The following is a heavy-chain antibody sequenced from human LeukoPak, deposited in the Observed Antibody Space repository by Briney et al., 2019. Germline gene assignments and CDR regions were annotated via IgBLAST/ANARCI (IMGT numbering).Heavy chain of an antibody. Sequence: GGSLRLSCAASGFTFSSYSMNWVRQAPGKGLEWISYISGSSSTIYYADSVKGRFTISRDNAKNSLSLQINSLRAEDTAVYYCARDSGVGPCLFCSGFDIWGQGTMVTVSS. V-gene: IGHV3-48*04. CDR3: ARDSGVGPCLFCSGFDI. CDR1: GFTFSSYS. CDR2: ISGSSSTI. J-gene: IGHJ3*02. D-gene: IGHD2-15*01.